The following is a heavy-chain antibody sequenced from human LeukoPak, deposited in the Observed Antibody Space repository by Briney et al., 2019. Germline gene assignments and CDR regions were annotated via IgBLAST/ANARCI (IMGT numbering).Heavy chain of an antibody. Sequence: ASVKVSCKASGYTFTSYDINWVRQAPGQGLEWMGWISAYNGNTNYAQKLQGRVTMTTDTSTSTAYMELRSLRSDDTAVYYCARERFMITFGGVIVRSDYWGQGTLVTVSS. CDR2: ISAYNGNT. CDR1: GYTFTSYD. D-gene: IGHD3-16*02. J-gene: IGHJ4*02. CDR3: ARERFMITFGGVIVRSDY. V-gene: IGHV1-18*01.